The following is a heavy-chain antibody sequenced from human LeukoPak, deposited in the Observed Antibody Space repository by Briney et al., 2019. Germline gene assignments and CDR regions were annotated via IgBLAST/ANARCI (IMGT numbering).Heavy chain of an antibody. CDR2: ISGSGGST. J-gene: IGHJ6*03. CDR1: GFTFSSYA. CDR3: AKVKNDILTSYYSKYYYYYMDV. V-gene: IGHV3-23*01. Sequence: PGGSLRLSCAASGFTFSSYAMSWVRQAPGKGLEWVSAISGSGGSTYYADSVKGRFTISRDNSRNTLYLQMNSLRAEDTAVYYCAKVKNDILTSYYSKYYYYYMDVWGKGTTVTVSS. D-gene: IGHD3-9*01.